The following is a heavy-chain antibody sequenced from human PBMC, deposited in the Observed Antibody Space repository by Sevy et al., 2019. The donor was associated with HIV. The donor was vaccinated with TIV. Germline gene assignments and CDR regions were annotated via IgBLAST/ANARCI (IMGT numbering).Heavy chain of an antibody. D-gene: IGHD6-6*01. CDR2: IRFDASTK. J-gene: IGHJ4*02. CDR1: GFTFSNYG. CDR3: AKDLTGRYTSSSGDFDY. Sequence: GGSLRLSCAASGFTFSNYGMHWVRQAPGKGLEWVALIRFDASTKYYKDSVKGRFTVCRDNAKNILYLQMNSLRPEDTAVYYCAKDLTGRYTSSSGDFDYWGQGTLVTVSS. V-gene: IGHV3-30*02.